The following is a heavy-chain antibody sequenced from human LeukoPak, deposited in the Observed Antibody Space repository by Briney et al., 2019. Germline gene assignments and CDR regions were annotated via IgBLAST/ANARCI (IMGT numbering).Heavy chain of an antibody. CDR3: ARGRVYYYGSGSYYFDY. CDR1: GGSISSGDYY. D-gene: IGHD3-10*01. CDR2: INHSGST. V-gene: IGHV4-39*07. Sequence: SETLSLTCNVSGGSISSGDYYWSWIRQPPGKGLEWIGEINHSGSTNYNPSLKSRVTISVDTSKNQFSLKLSSVTAADTAVYYCARGRVYYYGSGSYYFDYWGQGTLVTVSS. J-gene: IGHJ4*02.